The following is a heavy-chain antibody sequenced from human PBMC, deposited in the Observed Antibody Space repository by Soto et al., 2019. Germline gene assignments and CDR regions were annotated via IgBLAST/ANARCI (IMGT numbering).Heavy chain of an antibody. Sequence: SVKVSCKASGGTFSSYAISWVRQAPGQGLEWMGGIIPIFGTANYAQKFQGRVTITADESTSTAYMELSSLRSEDTAVYYCAIKSAGGMDTIHYYYGMDVWGQGPTVTVYS. CDR2: IIPIFGTA. V-gene: IGHV1-69*13. J-gene: IGHJ6*02. D-gene: IGHD5-18*01. CDR1: GGTFSSYA. CDR3: AIKSAGGMDTIHYYYGMDV.